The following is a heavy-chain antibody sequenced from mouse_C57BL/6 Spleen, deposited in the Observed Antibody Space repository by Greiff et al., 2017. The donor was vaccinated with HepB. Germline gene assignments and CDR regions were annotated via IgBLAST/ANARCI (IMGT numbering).Heavy chain of an antibody. CDR1: GYAFSSSW. CDR3: ASPYGSTLYAMDY. Sequence: VQLQESGPELVKPGASVKISCKASGYAFSSSWMNWVKQRPGKGLEWIGRIYPGDGDTNYNGKFKGKATLTADKSSSTAYMQLSSLTSEDSAVYFCASPYGSTLYAMDYWGQGTSVTVSS. J-gene: IGHJ4*01. CDR2: IYPGDGDT. D-gene: IGHD1-1*01. V-gene: IGHV1-82*01.